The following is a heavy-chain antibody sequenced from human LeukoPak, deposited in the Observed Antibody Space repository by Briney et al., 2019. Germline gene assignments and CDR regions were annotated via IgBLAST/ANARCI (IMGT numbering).Heavy chain of an antibody. V-gene: IGHV4-31*03. CDR3: ARATGGAAAADFDP. D-gene: IGHD6-13*01. J-gene: IGHJ5*02. Sequence: SETLSLTCTVSGGSISSGGYYWSWIRQHPGKGLEWIGFIYYSGSTYYNPSLKSRVTISIDTSKNQFSLKLSSVTAADTAVYYYARATGGAAAADFDPWGQGTLVTVSS. CDR1: GGSISSGGYY. CDR2: IYYSGST.